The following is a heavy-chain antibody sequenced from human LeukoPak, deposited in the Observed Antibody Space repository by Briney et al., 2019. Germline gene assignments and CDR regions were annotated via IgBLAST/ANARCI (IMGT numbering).Heavy chain of an antibody. V-gene: IGHV1-18*01. CDR3: ARGGLRLFESIGYFFDY. J-gene: IGHJ4*02. Sequence: ASVKVSCKASGYTFTSYGISWVRQAPGQGLEWMGRISAHNGETNFAEKFQGRLTMTTETSTSTANMELRSLRSDDTAVYYCARGGLRLFESIGYFFDYWGQGTLVTVST. CDR2: ISAHNGET. CDR1: GYTFTSYG. D-gene: IGHD3-22*01.